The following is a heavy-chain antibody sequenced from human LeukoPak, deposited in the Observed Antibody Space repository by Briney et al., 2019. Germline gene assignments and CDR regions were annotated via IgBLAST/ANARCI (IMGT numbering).Heavy chain of an antibody. CDR1: GFTFSSYT. J-gene: IGHJ6*02. Sequence: GGSPRLSCAASGFTFSSYTMHWIRQAPGKGLEWVSSISGSNSYIFYADSVKGRFTISRDNAKNSVYLQMNSLRAEDTAVYYCARAMDVWGQGTTVTVSS. CDR2: ISGSNSYI. V-gene: IGHV3-21*01. CDR3: ARAMDV.